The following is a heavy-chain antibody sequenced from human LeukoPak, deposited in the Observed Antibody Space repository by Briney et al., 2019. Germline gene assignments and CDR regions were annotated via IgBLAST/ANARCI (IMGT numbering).Heavy chain of an antibody. CDR2: IRANAGST. CDR1: GFTFSSDA. Sequence: GGSLRLSCAASGFTFSSDAMSWVRQAPGKGLEWVSAIRANAGSTYYADSVKGRFTISRDSSKNTLYLQMNSLRAEDTAVYYCAKNYGDYVSSRFDCWGQGTLVSVSS. CDR3: AKNYGDYVSSRFDC. V-gene: IGHV3-23*01. D-gene: IGHD4-17*01. J-gene: IGHJ4*02.